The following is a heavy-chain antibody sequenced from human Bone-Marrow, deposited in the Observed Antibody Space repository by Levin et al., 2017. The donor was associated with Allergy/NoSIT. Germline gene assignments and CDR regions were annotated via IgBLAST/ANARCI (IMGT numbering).Heavy chain of an antibody. V-gene: IGHV1-18*01. D-gene: IGHD3/OR15-3a*01. J-gene: IGHJ4*02. CDR1: GYIFNSYA. CDR3: ARAVTVFGLVSRFDY. CDR2: ISVYFGNT. Sequence: GASVKVSCKASGYIFNSYAITWVRQAPGQGLEWMGWISVYFGNTKYAEKVQDRVNMTIDTSTQTAYMELRSLISDDTAVYFCARAVTVFGLVSRFDYWGQGSLITVSS.